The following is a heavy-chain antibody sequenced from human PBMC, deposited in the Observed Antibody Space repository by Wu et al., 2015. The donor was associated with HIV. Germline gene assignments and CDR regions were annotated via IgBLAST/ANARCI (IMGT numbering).Heavy chain of an antibody. D-gene: IGHD6-19*01. CDR2: MNPNSGNT. CDR3: ARVPLRSSGWRRQNDAFDI. CDR1: GYTFTSYD. Sequence: QVQLVQSGAEVKKPGASVKVSCKASGYTFTSYDINWVRQATGQGLEWMGWMNPNSGNTGYAQKFQGRVTMTRNTSISTAYMELSSLRSEDTAVYYCARVPLRSSGWRRQNDAFDIWGQGTMVTVSS. V-gene: IGHV1-8*01. J-gene: IGHJ3*02.